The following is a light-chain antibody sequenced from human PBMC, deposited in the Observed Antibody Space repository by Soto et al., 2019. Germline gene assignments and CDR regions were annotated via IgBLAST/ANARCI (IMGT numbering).Light chain of an antibody. Sequence: SYELTQPSSVSVSPGRTARITCSGNVLAKRYTRWFQQKPGQAPVLVIYKDSERPSGIPERFSGSSSGTTVTLTISGAQVEDEADYYCYCAADNNPSVFGTGTKLTVL. J-gene: IGLJ1*01. CDR2: KDS. CDR3: YCAADNNPSV. CDR1: VLAKRY. V-gene: IGLV3-27*01.